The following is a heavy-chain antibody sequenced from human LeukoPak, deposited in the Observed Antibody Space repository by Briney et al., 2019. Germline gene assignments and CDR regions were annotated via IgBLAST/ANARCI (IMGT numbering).Heavy chain of an antibody. CDR1: GYXFTSYW. Sequence: GESLKISCKCSGYXFTSYWIIWVRQMPGKGLEWMGRIDPSDSYTNYSPSFQGHVTISADKSISTAYLQWSSLRASDTAMYYCARTLTTDIDYWGQGTLVTVSS. CDR3: ARTLTTDIDY. D-gene: IGHD4-11*01. J-gene: IGHJ4*02. CDR2: IDPSDSYT. V-gene: IGHV5-10-1*01.